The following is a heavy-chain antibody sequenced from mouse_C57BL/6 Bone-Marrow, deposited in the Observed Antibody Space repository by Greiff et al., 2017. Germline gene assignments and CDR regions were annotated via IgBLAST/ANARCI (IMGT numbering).Heavy chain of an antibody. V-gene: IGHV1-81*01. CDR1: GYTFTSYG. J-gene: IGHJ2*01. Sequence: VQLVESGAELARPGASVKLSCKASGYTFTSYGISWVKQRTGQGLEWIGEIYPRSGNTYYNEKFKGKATLTADKSSSIAYMELRSLTSEDSAVYFCARSGGWLLRDFDYWGQGTTLTVSS. CDR2: IYPRSGNT. D-gene: IGHD2-3*01. CDR3: ARSGGWLLRDFDY.